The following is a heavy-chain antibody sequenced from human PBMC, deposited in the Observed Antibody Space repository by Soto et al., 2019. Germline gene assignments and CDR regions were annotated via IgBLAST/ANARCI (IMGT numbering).Heavy chain of an antibody. CDR1: GFTFNSDG. J-gene: IGHJ6*02. Sequence: QVPLVESGGGVVQPGRSLRLSCAASGFTFNSDGMHWVRQGPGNGLEWVAFISYDSTKTYYADSVKGRFTISRDNSNSALYVQMNSLTGEDTAVYYCARTRSAWSDFHYYSLDVWGQGTTVTVAS. D-gene: IGHD1-26*01. V-gene: IGHV3-30*03. CDR3: ARTRSAWSDFHYYSLDV. CDR2: ISYDSTKT.